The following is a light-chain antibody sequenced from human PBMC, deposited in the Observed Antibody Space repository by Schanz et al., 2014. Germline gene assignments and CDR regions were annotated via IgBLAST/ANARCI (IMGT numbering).Light chain of an antibody. CDR2: DVT. Sequence: QSALTQPASVSGSPGQSITISCTGTSSDVGGYNSVSWYQHHPGKAPKVLIYDVTYRPSGVSNRFSGSKSDNTASLTISGLQTEDGADYYCCSYARNYGLLFGGGTKLTVL. V-gene: IGLV2-14*03. J-gene: IGLJ2*01. CDR1: SSDVGGYNS. CDR3: CSYARNYGLL.